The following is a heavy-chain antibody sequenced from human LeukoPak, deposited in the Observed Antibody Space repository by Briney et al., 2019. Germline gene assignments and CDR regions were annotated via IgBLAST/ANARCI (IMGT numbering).Heavy chain of an antibody. CDR2: ISYDGSYK. D-gene: IGHD3-10*01. V-gene: IGHV3-30*18. CDR1: EFTFSTYG. Sequence: GRSLRLSCAASEFTFSTYGMHWVRQAPGKGLEWVAVISYDGSYKFYADSVKGRFAISRDNSKSTLYLQMNSLRAEDTAVYYCAKDEDYYGSGSYGHYYGMHVWGQGTTVTVSS. J-gene: IGHJ6*02. CDR3: AKDEDYYGSGSYGHYYGMHV.